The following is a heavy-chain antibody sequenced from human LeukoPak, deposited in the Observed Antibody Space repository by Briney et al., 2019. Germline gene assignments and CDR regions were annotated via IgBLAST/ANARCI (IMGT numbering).Heavy chain of an antibody. CDR3: ARDFGYYGSGSYSSDAFDI. CDR1: GYTFTSYY. V-gene: IGHV1-46*01. D-gene: IGHD3-10*01. CDR2: INPSGGST. J-gene: IGHJ3*02. Sequence: GASVKVSCKASGYTFTSYYMHWVRQAPGQGLEWMGIINPSGGSTSYAQKFQGRVTMTRDTSTSTVYMELSSLRSEDTAVYYCARDFGYYGSGSYSSDAFDIWGQGTVVTVSS.